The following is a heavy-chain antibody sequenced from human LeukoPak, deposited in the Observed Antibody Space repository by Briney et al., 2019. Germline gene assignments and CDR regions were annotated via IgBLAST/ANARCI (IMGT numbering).Heavy chain of an antibody. V-gene: IGHV3-23*01. CDR1: GYTFSSYG. CDR3: AKDLSYGDPVI. D-gene: IGHD4-17*01. Sequence: PGGSLRLACAASGYTFSSYGMSWVRQAPGRGLEWVSAISNSGGSTYYADSVKGRFTISRDNSKNTLYLQMNSLRAEDTAVYYCAKDLSYGDPVIWGQGTMVTVSS. J-gene: IGHJ3*02. CDR2: ISNSGGST.